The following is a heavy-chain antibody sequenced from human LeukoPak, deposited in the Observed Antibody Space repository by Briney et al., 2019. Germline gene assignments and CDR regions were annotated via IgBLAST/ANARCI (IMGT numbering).Heavy chain of an antibody. J-gene: IGHJ5*02. CDR2: IYHSGST. CDR1: GYSISSGYY. D-gene: IGHD6-13*01. Sequence: SETLSLTCAVSGYSISSGYYSGWIRQPPGKGLEWIGSIYHSGSTYYNPSLKSRVTISVDTSKNQFSLKLSSVTAADTAVYYCAREAAAGSNWFDPWGQGTLVTVSS. V-gene: IGHV4-38-2*02. CDR3: AREAAAGSNWFDP.